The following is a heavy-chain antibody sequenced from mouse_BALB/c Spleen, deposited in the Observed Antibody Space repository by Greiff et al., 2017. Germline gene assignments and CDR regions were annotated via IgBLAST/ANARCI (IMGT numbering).Heavy chain of an antibody. CDR1: GYSFTSYY. J-gene: IGHJ4*01. V-gene: IGHV1-66*01. D-gene: IGHD2-1*01. CDR3: ARERYGNYVGYAMDY. Sequence: QVQLKQSGPELVKPGASVKISCKASGYSFTSYYIHWVKQRPGQGLEWIGWIFPGSGNTKYNEKFKGKATLTADTSSSTAYMQLSSLTSEDSAVYFCARERYGNYVGYAMDYWGQGTSVTVSS. CDR2: IFPGSGNT.